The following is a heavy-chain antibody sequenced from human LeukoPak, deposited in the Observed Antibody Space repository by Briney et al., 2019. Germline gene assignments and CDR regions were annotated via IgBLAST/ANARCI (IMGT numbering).Heavy chain of an antibody. V-gene: IGHV3-73*01. CDR3: TRFNQEPYGMDV. CDR1: GFMFSGSA. Sequence: GGSLRLSSAASGFMFSGSAMHWVRQASGKGLEWVGRIRSKANSYATAYAASVEGRFTISRDDSKNTAYLQMNSLKTEDTAVYYCTRFNQEPYGMDVWGQGTAVTVSS. CDR2: IRSKANSYAT. J-gene: IGHJ6*02. D-gene: IGHD1-14*01.